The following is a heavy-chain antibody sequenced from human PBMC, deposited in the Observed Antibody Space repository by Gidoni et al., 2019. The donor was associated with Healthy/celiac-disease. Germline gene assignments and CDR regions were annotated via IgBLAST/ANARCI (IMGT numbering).Heavy chain of an antibody. CDR1: GGSISSYY. D-gene: IGHD3-9*01. V-gene: IGHV4-59*01. CDR3: ARALPDILTGKGVFDP. Sequence: QVQLQESGPGLVKPSETLSLTCTVSGGSISSYYWSWIRQPPGKGLEWIGYIYYSGSTNYNPSLKSRVTISVDTSKNQLSLKLSSVTAADTAVYYCARALPDILTGKGVFDPWGQGTLVTVSS. CDR2: IYYSGST. J-gene: IGHJ5*02.